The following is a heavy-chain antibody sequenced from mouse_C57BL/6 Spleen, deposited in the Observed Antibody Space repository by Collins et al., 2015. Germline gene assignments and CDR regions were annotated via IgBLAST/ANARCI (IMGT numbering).Heavy chain of an antibody. V-gene: IGHV1-64*01. D-gene: IGHD1-1*01. CDR2: IHPNSGST. Sequence: QVQLQQPGAELVKPGASVKLSCKASGYTFTSYWMHWVKQRPGQGLEWIGMIHPNSGSTNYNEKFKGKATLTVDKSSSTAYMQLSSLTSEDSAVYYCARSPITTVVDWYFDVWGTGTTVTVSS. CDR1: GYTFTSYW. CDR3: ARSPITTVVDWYFDV. J-gene: IGHJ1*03.